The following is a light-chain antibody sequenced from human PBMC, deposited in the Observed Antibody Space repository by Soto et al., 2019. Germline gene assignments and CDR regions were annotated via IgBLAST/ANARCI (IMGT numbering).Light chain of an antibody. V-gene: IGLV2-14*01. J-gene: IGLJ3*02. CDR2: EVS. Sequence: QSALTQPASVSGSPGQSITISCTGTSSDVGGYNYVSWYQQHPGKAPKLMIYEVSNRPSGVSNRFSGSKSGNTASLTISGLQAEDEADDYCSSYTSSSTHWVFGGGTKVTVL. CDR3: SSYTSSSTHWV. CDR1: SSDVGGYNY.